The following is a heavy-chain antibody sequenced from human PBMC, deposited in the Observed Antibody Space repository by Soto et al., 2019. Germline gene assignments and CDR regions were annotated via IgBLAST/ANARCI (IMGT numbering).Heavy chain of an antibody. CDR2: IFYTGGT. Sequence: SETLSLTCTVSGASIRGYYWIWIRQPPGKGLEWIGYIFYTGGTNSNPSLRSRVTLSIDTSKNQFSLNLTSVTAADTAVYYCARGDDLDSWGQGTLVTVSS. CDR1: GASIRGYY. J-gene: IGHJ4*02. V-gene: IGHV4-59*01. CDR3: ARGDDLDS. D-gene: IGHD1-1*01.